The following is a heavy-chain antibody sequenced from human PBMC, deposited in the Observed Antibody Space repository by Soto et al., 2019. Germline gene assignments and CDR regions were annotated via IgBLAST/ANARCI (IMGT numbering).Heavy chain of an antibody. D-gene: IGHD4-17*01. CDR1: GGSFSGYY. CDR2: INHSGST. V-gene: IGHV4-34*01. J-gene: IGHJ6*02. Sequence: QVQLQQWGAGLLKPSETLSLTCAVYGGSFSGYYWSWIRQPPGKGLEWIGEINHSGSTNYNPSLKSRVTISVDTSKNQFSLKLSSVTAADTAVYYCARVEGATVVTPYYYYGMDVWGQGTTVTVSS. CDR3: ARVEGATVVTPYYYYGMDV.